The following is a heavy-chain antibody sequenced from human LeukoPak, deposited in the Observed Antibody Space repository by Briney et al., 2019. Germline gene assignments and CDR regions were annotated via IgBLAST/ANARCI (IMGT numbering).Heavy chain of an antibody. J-gene: IGHJ5*02. Sequence: SETLSLTCTLSGGSISSYYWSWIRQPPGKGLEWIGYIYYSGSTNYNPSLRSRVTISVDTSKNQFSLKLSSVTAADTAVYYCARETGLYCSGGSCYSLGWFDPWGQGTLVTVSS. V-gene: IGHV4-59*01. CDR1: GGSISSYY. D-gene: IGHD2-15*01. CDR2: IYYSGST. CDR3: ARETGLYCSGGSCYSLGWFDP.